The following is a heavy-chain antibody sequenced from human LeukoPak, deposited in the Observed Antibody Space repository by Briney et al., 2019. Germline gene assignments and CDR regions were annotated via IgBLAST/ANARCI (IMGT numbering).Heavy chain of an antibody. Sequence: GGSLRLSCAASGFTFSSYSMNWVRQAPGKGLEWVSSISSSSSYIYYADSVKGRFTISRDNAKNSLYLQMNSLRAEDTAVYYCARETPAENNYGMDVWGQGTTVTVSS. CDR2: ISSSSSYI. CDR1: GFTFSSYS. CDR3: ARETPAENNYGMDV. J-gene: IGHJ6*02. V-gene: IGHV3-21*01.